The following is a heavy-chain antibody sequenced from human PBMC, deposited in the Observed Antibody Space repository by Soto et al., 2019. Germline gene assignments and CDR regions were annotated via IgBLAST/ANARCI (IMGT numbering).Heavy chain of an antibody. CDR2: IERDDDDK. D-gene: IGHD1-20*01. V-gene: IGHV2-70*13. CDR3: ARSIRGPRRFNGMDV. Sequence: GPTLVNPTETLTLTCTFSGFSLTSPGMCVSWIRQSPGKALEWLALIERDDDDKYYSTSLKTRLTISKDTRKHQVVLTMANMEPADTATYYCARSIRGPRRFNGMDVWGQGTTVTVSS. J-gene: IGHJ6*02. CDR1: GFSLTSPGMC.